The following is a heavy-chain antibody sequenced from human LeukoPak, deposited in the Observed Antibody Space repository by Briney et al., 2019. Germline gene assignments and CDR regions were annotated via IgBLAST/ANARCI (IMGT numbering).Heavy chain of an antibody. V-gene: IGHV1-69*05. J-gene: IGHJ4*02. CDR3: ARVDTAMAGVFDY. CDR2: IIPIFGTV. Sequence: ASVKVSCKASGGTFSSYAISWVRQAPGQGLEWMGGIIPIFGTVNYAQKFQGRVTITTDESTSTAYMELSSLRSEDTAVYYCARVDTAMAGVFDYWGQGTLVAVSS. CDR1: GGTFSSYA. D-gene: IGHD5-18*01.